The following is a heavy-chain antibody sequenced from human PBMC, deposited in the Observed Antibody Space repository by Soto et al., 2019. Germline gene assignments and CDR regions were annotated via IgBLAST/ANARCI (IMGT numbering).Heavy chain of an antibody. Sequence: QLQLQESGSGLVKPSQTLSLTCAVSGGSISSGGYSWSWIRQPPGKGREWIGYMYHSGSTYYNPSLKSRVTISIDRYKHQFSLKLSSVTAADTAVYYCVRVPDYWGQGILVTVSS. J-gene: IGHJ4*02. CDR3: VRVPDY. V-gene: IGHV4-30-2*01. D-gene: IGHD2-2*01. CDR1: GGSISSGGYS. CDR2: MYHSGST.